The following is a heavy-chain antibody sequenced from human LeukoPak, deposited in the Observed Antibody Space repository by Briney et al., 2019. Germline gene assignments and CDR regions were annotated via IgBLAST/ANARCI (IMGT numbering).Heavy chain of an antibody. CDR3: ARDQAVVVAAEDYYGMDV. CDR2: IIPIFGIA. CDR1: GGTFISYA. V-gene: IGHV1-69*04. Sequence: SVTVSCKASGGTFISYAISWVRQAPGQGLEWMGRIIPIFGIANYAQKFQGRVTITADKSTSTAYMELSSLRSEDTAVYYCARDQAVVVAAEDYYGMDVWGQGTTVTVSS. J-gene: IGHJ6*02. D-gene: IGHD2-15*01.